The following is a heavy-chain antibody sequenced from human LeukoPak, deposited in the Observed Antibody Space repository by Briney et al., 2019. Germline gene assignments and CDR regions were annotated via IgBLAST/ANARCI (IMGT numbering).Heavy chain of an antibody. CDR3: ARDIDTFHYDILTGYYS. V-gene: IGHV3-23*01. CDR1: GFSFSSYV. CDR2: ISGNGGST. Sequence: GGSLRLSCVASGFSFSSYVMNWVRQAPGTGLEWVSAISGNGGSTYYADSVKGRFTISRDNSKNTLSLQMNSLRAEDTAVYYCARDIDTFHYDILTGYYSWGQGTLVTVSS. J-gene: IGHJ5*02. D-gene: IGHD3-9*01.